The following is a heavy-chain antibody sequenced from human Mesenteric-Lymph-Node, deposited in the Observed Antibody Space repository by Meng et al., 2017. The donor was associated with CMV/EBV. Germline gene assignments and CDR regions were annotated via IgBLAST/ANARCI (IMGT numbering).Heavy chain of an antibody. V-gene: IGHV4-39*07. J-gene: IGHJ4*02. CDR2: IHYSGGT. CDR3: ARGPCSSTSCYPFDY. D-gene: IGHD2-2*01. Sequence: SETLSLTCTVSGGSITSSSYYWGWIRQPPGKGLEWIASIHYSGGTHYNPALKSRVTISLDTSKNQFSLKLSSVTAADTAVYYCARGPCSSTSCYPFDYWGQGTLVTVSS. CDR1: GGSITSSSYY.